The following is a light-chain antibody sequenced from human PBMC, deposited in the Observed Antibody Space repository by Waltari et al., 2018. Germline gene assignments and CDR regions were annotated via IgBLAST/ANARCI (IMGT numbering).Light chain of an antibody. J-gene: IGKJ1*01. V-gene: IGKV3-15*01. CDR3: QQYNNWPRT. CDR2: GAS. Sequence: EIVMTQSPATLSVSPGERATLSCRASQSVSSNLAWYQQKPGQAPRLLMYGASTRATGIPARFTGSGSGTEFTLTLSSLQSEDFAVYYCQQYNNWPRTFGQGTKVEIK. CDR1: QSVSSN.